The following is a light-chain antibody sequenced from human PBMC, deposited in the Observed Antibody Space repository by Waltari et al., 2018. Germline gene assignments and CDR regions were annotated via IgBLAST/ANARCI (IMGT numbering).Light chain of an antibody. CDR2: GAC. CDR3: QQSNYFPLT. J-gene: IGKJ4*01. CDR1: QDISRY. V-gene: IGKV1-12*01. Sequence: DIQMTQSPSSVSASVGDRVTITCRASQDISRYLVWYQQKPGKAPNLLIYGACNLQSGVPSRFSGSGSGTDFTLTIDTLQPEDFATYFCQQSNYFPLTFGGGTKVEIE.